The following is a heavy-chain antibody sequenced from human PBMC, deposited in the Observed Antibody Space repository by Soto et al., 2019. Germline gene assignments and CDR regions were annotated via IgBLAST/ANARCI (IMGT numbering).Heavy chain of an antibody. CDR3: ARADCGGDCYSGAYYYYGMDV. CDR2: INAGNGNR. J-gene: IGHJ6*02. CDR1: GSRLAGNG. V-gene: IGHV1-3*01. Sequence: AAGKVSWEGGGSRLAGNGRHWGRQAPGQREERMGGINAGNGNRKYLEKFQGRVTITRDTSASTAYMELSSLRSEDTAVYYCARADCGGDCYSGAYYYYGMDVWGQGTTVTVSS. D-gene: IGHD2-21*02.